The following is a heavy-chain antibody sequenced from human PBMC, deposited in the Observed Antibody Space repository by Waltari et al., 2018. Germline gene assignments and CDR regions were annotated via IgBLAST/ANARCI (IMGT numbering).Heavy chain of an antibody. CDR3: AKGRRNELQGLSYFDS. Sequence: QVHLVESGGGVVQPGKSLRLSCVVPGLTFSSYGLHWVRQAPGKGLEWVAIISYDGSNKYYGDSVKGRFTISRDNSNNTLYLRMNSLRPEDTAVYYCAKGRRNELQGLSYFDSWGQGTLVTVSS. J-gene: IGHJ4*02. V-gene: IGHV3-30*18. D-gene: IGHD1-7*01. CDR1: GLTFSSYG. CDR2: ISYDGSNK.